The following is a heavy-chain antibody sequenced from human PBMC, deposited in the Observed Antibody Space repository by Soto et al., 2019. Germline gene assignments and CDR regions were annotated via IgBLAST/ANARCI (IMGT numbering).Heavy chain of an antibody. Sequence: LSLTCTVSGGSIATSSYFWAWVRRPPGKGLEWIGSIDYRGTIYNNPSLKSRVTISVDTSKNHFSLKLDSVTAADTALYYCSRRAPEGFDPWGQGTLVTVSS. V-gene: IGHV4-39*02. CDR3: SRRAPEGFDP. J-gene: IGHJ5*02. CDR2: IDYRGTI. CDR1: GGSIATSSYF.